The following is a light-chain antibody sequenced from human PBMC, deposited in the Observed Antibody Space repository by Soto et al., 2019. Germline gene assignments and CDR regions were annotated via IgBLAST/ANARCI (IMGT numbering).Light chain of an antibody. J-gene: IGKJ1*01. CDR1: QSVTGSY. CDR2: GAS. CDR3: QQRSKWRT. V-gene: IGKV3D-20*02. Sequence: EIVLTQSPGTLSLSPGERATLSCRASQSVTGSYLAWYQQKPGQAPRLLIYGASSRATGIPARFSGSGFGTDYTLTISSLEPEDFAVYYCQQRSKWRTFGQGTKV.